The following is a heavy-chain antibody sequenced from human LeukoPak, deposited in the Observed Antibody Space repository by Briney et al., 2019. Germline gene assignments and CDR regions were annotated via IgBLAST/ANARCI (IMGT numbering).Heavy chain of an antibody. J-gene: IGHJ3*02. Sequence: SETLSLTCSVSGFSISSGYFWGWIRQPPGKGLEWIGSIFLTGITYYNPSLKSRVTISVDTSKNQFSLKLSSVTAADTAVYYCARDPFRIVGATSGAFDIWGQGTMVTVSS. CDR3: ARDPFRIVGATSGAFDI. CDR1: GFSISSGYF. V-gene: IGHV4-38-2*02. CDR2: IFLTGIT. D-gene: IGHD1-26*01.